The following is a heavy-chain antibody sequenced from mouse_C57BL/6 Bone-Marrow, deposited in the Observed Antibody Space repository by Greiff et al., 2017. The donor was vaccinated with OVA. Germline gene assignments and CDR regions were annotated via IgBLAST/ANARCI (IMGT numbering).Heavy chain of an antibody. CDR2: IRNKANGYTT. J-gene: IGHJ2*01. CDR3: ARYLTSYYFDY. D-gene: IGHD1-3*01. Sequence: EVHLVESGGGLVQPGGSLSLSCAASGFTFTDYYMSWVRQPPGKALEWLGFIRNKANGYTTEYSASVKGRFTISRDNSQSILYLQMNALRAEDSATYYCARYLTSYYFDYWGQGTTLTVSS. V-gene: IGHV7-3*01. CDR1: GFTFTDYY.